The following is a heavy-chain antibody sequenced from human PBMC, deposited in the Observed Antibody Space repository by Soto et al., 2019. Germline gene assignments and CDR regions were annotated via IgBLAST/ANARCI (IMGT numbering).Heavy chain of an antibody. V-gene: IGHV1-69*01. CDR3: ARSQGSSTSLEIYYYYYYGMDV. J-gene: IGHJ6*02. Sequence: QMQLVQSGAEVKKPGSSVKVSCKASGGTFGSYAISWVRQAPRQGLEWMGGIIPIPGTANYAQKFQGRVTIAADEYTSTAYMELSSLRSEDTAVYYCARSQGSSTSLEIYYYYYYGMDVWGQGTTVTVSS. CDR1: GGTFGSYA. CDR2: IIPIPGTA. D-gene: IGHD2-2*01.